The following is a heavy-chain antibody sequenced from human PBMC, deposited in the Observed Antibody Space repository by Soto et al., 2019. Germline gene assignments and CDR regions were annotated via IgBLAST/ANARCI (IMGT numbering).Heavy chain of an antibody. CDR2: IWYDGSNK. D-gene: IGHD1-7*01. Sequence: QVQLVESGGGVVQPGTSLRLSCAASGFTISTHGMHWVRQAPGKGLGWVANIWYDGSNKFYADSVKGRFTISKDNSNNTLYVEMNSLRAEDTAVYYCPAATTWNFHFHYWGQGTQVTVSS. V-gene: IGHV3-33*01. CDR1: GFTISTHG. CDR3: PAATTWNFHFHY. J-gene: IGHJ4*02.